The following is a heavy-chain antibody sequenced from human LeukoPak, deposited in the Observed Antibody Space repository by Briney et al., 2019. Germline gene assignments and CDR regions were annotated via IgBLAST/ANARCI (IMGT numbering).Heavy chain of an antibody. CDR3: ARDRLHYGEYEKTFDY. J-gene: IGHJ4*02. V-gene: IGHV3-7*01. Sequence: SLTLAWAASGFTFSNYWIRWVRLPAGRLREWVGNIKEDGSEIDSVDSVRGRFTISRDNAKNSLYLQMNSLRAEDTAVYYCARDRLHYGEYEKTFDYWGQGTLVTVSS. CDR1: GFTFSNYW. D-gene: IGHD4-17*01. CDR2: IKEDGSEI.